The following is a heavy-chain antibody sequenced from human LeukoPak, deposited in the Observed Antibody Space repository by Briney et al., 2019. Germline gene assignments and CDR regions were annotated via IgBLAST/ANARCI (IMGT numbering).Heavy chain of an antibody. CDR1: GFTFSNYE. CDR2: ISSSGLTM. V-gene: IGHV3-48*03. Sequence: GGSLRLSCAASGFTFSNYEMNWVRQAPGRGLEWVPYISSSGLTMYYADSVKGRFTISRDNAKKSLYLQMNSLRAEDTAVYYCARRTTGDDYWGQGTLVTVSS. D-gene: IGHD4-17*01. CDR3: ARRTTGDDY. J-gene: IGHJ4*02.